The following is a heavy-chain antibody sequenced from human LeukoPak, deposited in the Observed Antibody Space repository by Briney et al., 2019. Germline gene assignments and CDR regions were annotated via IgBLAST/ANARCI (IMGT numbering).Heavy chain of an antibody. CDR2: TYYRSEWYN. CDR3: AKTENNWSYGMDV. V-gene: IGHV6-1*01. Sequence: KPPETLSLTCTVSGGSISSYYWNWIRQSPSRGLEWLGRTYYRSEWYNDYAVSVKSRITINPDTSKNQFSLQLNSVTPEDTAVYYCAKTENNWSYGMDVWGQGTTVTVSS. J-gene: IGHJ6*02. D-gene: IGHD1-20*01. CDR1: GGSISSYY.